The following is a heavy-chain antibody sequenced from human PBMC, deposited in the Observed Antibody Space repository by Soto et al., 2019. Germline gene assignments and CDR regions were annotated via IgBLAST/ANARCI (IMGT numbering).Heavy chain of an antibody. CDR3: ARDKITGLFDY. CDR1: GDSITSNTYF. Sequence: PSETLSLTCAVSGDSITSNTYFWAWLRQSPGKGLTWIGSFSSSGGTFYNPSLKSGFTISVDTSKNQFSLKLTSVTAADTAVYYCARDKITGLFDYWGQGTLVTVSS. CDR2: FSSSGGT. J-gene: IGHJ4*02. D-gene: IGHD2-8*02. V-gene: IGHV4-39*07.